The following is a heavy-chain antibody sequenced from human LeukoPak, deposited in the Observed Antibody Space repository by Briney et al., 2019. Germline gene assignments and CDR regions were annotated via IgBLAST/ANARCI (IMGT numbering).Heavy chain of an antibody. J-gene: IGHJ4*02. CDR2: ITVSGST. CDR1: GFTFSSYS. V-gene: IGHV3-23*01. CDR3: AKIAAGGPAYYFDS. D-gene: IGHD6-25*01. Sequence: PGGSLRLSCAASGFTFSSYSMNWVRQAPGKGLEYVSSITVSGSTYYADSVKGRFTISRDNSKNTLSLQMTSLRAEDTAMYYCAKIAAGGPAYYFDSWGQGILVTVSS.